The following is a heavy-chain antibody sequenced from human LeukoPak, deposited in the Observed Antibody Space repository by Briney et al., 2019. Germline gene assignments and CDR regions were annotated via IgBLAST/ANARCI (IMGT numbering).Heavy chain of an antibody. CDR1: GGSFSPYY. CDR3: ARGGFYCGGDCYVDY. CDR2: INHSGST. J-gene: IGHJ4*02. Sequence: KPSETLSLTCAVYGGSFSPYYWSWIRQPPGKGLEWIGEINHSGSTNYNPSLKSRVTISVDTSKNQFSLRLSSVTAADTAVYYSARGGFYCGGDCYVDYWGQGTLVTVSS. D-gene: IGHD2-21*02. V-gene: IGHV4-34*01.